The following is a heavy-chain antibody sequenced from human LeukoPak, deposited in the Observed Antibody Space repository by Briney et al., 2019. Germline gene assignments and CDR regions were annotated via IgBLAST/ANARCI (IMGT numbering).Heavy chain of an antibody. CDR3: AKDLDYGDYLEY. D-gene: IGHD4-17*01. Sequence: HPGGSLRLSCAASGFTFSSYGMHWVRQAPGKGLDWVAVIWYDGSNKYYADSVKGRFTISRDNSKNTLYLQMNSLRAEDTAVYYCAKDLDYGDYLEYWGQGTLVTVSS. V-gene: IGHV3-33*06. CDR1: GFTFSSYG. J-gene: IGHJ4*02. CDR2: IWYDGSNK.